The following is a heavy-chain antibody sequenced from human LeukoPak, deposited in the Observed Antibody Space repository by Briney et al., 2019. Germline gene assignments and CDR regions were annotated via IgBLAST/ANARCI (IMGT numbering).Heavy chain of an antibody. V-gene: IGHV7-4-1*02. CDR1: GYTFTSYA. J-gene: IGHJ6*03. Sequence: ASVKVSCKASGYTFTSYAMNWVRQAPGQGLEWMGWINTNTGNPTYAQGFTGRFVFSLDTSVSTAYLQISSLKAEDTAVYYCARGSGTIFGVVITFGYYYYMDVWGKGTTVTVSS. CDR2: INTNTGNP. CDR3: ARGSGTIFGVVITFGYYYYMDV. D-gene: IGHD3-3*01.